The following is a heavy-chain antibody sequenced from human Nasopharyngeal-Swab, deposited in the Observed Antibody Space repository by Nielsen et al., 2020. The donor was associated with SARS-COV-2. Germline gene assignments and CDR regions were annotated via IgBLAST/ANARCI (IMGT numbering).Heavy chain of an antibody. CDR3: ARVGTIAAAGLDAFDI. Sequence: SETLSLTCTVSGGSISSYYWSWIRQPAGKGLEWIGRIYTSGSTNYNPSLKSRVTMSVATSKNQFSLKLSSVTAADTAVYYCARVGTIAAAGLDAFDIWGQGTMVTVSS. CDR2: IYTSGST. J-gene: IGHJ3*02. CDR1: GGSISSYY. D-gene: IGHD6-13*01. V-gene: IGHV4-4*07.